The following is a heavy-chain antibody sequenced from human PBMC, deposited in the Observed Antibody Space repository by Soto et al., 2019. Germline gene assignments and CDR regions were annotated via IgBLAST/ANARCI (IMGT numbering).Heavy chain of an antibody. CDR2: IYYSGST. D-gene: IGHD1-20*01. Sequence: SETLSLTCTVSGGSISSYYWSWIRQPPGKGLEWIGYIYYSGSTNYNPSLKSRVTISVDTSKNQFSLKLSSVTAADTAVYYCARDSAVTGLDYWGKGTLVTVSS. CDR3: ARDSAVTGLDY. J-gene: IGHJ4*02. V-gene: IGHV4-59*01. CDR1: GGSISSYY.